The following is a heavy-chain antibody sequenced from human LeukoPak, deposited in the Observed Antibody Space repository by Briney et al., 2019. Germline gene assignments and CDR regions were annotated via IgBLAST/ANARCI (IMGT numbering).Heavy chain of an antibody. D-gene: IGHD3-9*01. CDR3: ASESHYDILTGYWEPIDY. J-gene: IGHJ4*02. V-gene: IGHV3-21*01. Sequence: GGSLRLSCAASGFTFSSYTMNWVRQAPWKGLEWVSSISSSSSHIYYADSVKGRFTISRDNAKNSLYLQMNSLRAEDTAVYYCASESHYDILTGYWEPIDYWGQGTLVTVSS. CDR2: ISSSSSHI. CDR1: GFTFSSYT.